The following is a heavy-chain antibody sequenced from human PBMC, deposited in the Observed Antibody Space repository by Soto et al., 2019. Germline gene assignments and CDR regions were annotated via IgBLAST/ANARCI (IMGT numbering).Heavy chain of an antibody. CDR2: INPSGGTT. D-gene: IGHD2-2*01. CDR1: GCIFTSYY. J-gene: IGHJ4*02. V-gene: IGHV1-46*01. Sequence: QVQLAQSRTEVKKPGASVKVSCKTSGCIFTSYYIHWVRQAPGQGLEWMGIINPSGGTTTYAQKFQGRVTMTRDTSTSTVYMELSSLRSEDTAVYYCTRGPATAPDACWGLGTLVTVSS. CDR3: TRGPATAPDAC.